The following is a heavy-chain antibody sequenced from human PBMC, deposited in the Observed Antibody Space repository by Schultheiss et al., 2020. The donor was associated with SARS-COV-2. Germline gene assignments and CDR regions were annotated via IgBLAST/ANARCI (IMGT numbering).Heavy chain of an antibody. J-gene: IGHJ4*02. V-gene: IGHV3-64D*06. CDR1: GFTFSSYA. CDR3: ARDRDSSGWYTTFDY. CDR2: ISSNGGST. D-gene: IGHD6-19*01. Sequence: GGSLRLSCAASGFTFSSYAMSWVRQAPGKGLEYVSAISSNGGSTYYADSVKGRFTISRDNSKNTLYLQMSSLRAEDTAVYYCARDRDSSGWYTTFDYWGQGTLVTVSS.